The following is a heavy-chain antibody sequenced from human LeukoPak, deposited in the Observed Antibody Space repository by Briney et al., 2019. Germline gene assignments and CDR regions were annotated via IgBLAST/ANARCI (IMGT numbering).Heavy chain of an antibody. J-gene: IGHJ4*02. CDR1: GGSISSYY. Sequence: PSETLSLTCTVSGGSISSYYWSWIRQPPGKGLEWIGYIYYSGSTNYNPSLKSRVTISVDTSKNQFSLKLSSVTAADTAVYYCARGTLGAVPIGYWGQGTLVTVSS. V-gene: IGHV4-59*08. D-gene: IGHD1-26*01. CDR2: IYYSGST. CDR3: ARGTLGAVPIGY.